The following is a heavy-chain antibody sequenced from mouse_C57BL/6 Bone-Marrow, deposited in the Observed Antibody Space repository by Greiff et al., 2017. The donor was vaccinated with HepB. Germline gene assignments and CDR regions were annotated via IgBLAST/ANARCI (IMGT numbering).Heavy chain of an antibody. Sequence: VQLQQSGAELVRPGASVKLSCTASGFNIKDDYMHWMKQRPEQGLEWIGWIDPENGDTEYASKFQGKATITADTSSNTAYLQLSSLTSEDTAVYYCTTDYYGPRVWGQGTSVTVSS. CDR3: TTDYYGPRV. J-gene: IGHJ4*01. V-gene: IGHV14-4*01. CDR1: GFNIKDDY. CDR2: IDPENGDT. D-gene: IGHD1-1*01.